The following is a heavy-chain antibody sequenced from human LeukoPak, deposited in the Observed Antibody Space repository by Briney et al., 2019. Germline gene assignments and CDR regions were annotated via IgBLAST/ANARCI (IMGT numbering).Heavy chain of an antibody. D-gene: IGHD5-18*01. J-gene: IGHJ1*01. Sequence: GGSLRLSCAASGFTFSSYAMHWVRQAPGKGLEWVAVISYDGSNKYYADSVKGRFTISRDNSKNTLYLQMNSLRAEDTAVYYCAKDRSSGYSYGNWGQGTLVTVSS. CDR2: ISYDGSNK. CDR3: AKDRSSGYSYGN. CDR1: GFTFSSYA. V-gene: IGHV3-30-3*01.